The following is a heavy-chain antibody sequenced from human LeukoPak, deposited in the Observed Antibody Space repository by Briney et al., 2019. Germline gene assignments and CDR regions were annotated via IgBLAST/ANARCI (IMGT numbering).Heavy chain of an antibody. CDR3: AREGPNRDAFDI. V-gene: IGHV4-34*01. Sequence: SETLSLTCAVYGGSFSGYYWSWIRQPPGKGLEWIGEINHSGSTNCNPSLKSRVTISVDTSKNQFSLKLSSVTAADTAVYYCAREGPNRDAFDIWGQGTMVTVSS. CDR2: INHSGST. J-gene: IGHJ3*02. CDR1: GGSFSGYY.